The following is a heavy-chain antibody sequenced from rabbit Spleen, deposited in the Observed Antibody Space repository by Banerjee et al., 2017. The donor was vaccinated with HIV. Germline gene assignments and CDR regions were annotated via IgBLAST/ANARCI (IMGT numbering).Heavy chain of an antibody. V-gene: IGHV1S45*01. J-gene: IGHJ3*01. CDR2: IFGGSGST. D-gene: IGHD4-2*01. CDR1: GFSFSDSYW. CDR3: ARSPYYSTSSYAGAIIRLDL. Sequence: QEQLEESGGDLVKPGTSLTLTCTVSGFSFSDSYWICWVRQAPGKGLEWIACIFGGSGSTWYASWAKGRFTISKTSSTTVTLQMTSLTAADTATAFCARSPYYSTSSYAGAIIRLDLWGQGTLVTVS.